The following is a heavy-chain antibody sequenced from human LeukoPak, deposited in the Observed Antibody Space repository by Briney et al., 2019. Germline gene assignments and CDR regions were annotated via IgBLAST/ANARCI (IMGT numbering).Heavy chain of an antibody. D-gene: IGHD2-2*02. CDR3: ARRRDIVVVPAAIQYWFDP. J-gene: IGHJ5*02. Sequence: PSETLSLTCTVSGGSISSSSYYWGWIRQPPGKGLEWIGSIYYSGSTYYNPSLKSRATISVDTSKNQFSLKLSSVTAADTAVYYCARRRDIVVVPAAIQYWFDPWGQGTLVTVSP. CDR2: IYYSGST. CDR1: GGSISSSSYY. V-gene: IGHV4-39*01.